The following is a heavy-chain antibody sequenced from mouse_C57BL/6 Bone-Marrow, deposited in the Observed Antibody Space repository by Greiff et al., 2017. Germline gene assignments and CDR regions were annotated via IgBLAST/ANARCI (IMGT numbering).Heavy chain of an antibody. CDR2: ISDGGSYT. Sequence: DVKLVESGGGLVKPGGSLKLSCAASGFTFSSYAMSWVRQTPEKRLEWVATISDGGSYTYYTDNVKGRFTISRDNARNHLYLQMSHLKAEDTAMYYCARGGYAMDYWGQGTSVTVSA. J-gene: IGHJ4*01. V-gene: IGHV5-4*03. CDR3: ARGGYAMDY. D-gene: IGHD2-14*01. CDR1: GFTFSSYA.